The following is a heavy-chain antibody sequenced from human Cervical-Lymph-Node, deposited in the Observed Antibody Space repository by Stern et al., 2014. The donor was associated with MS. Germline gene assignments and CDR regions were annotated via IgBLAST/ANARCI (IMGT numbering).Heavy chain of an antibody. CDR1: GFSLSDYG. CDR3: AGSDDKFLTV. J-gene: IGHJ4*02. D-gene: IGHD3-22*01. Sequence: DQLVESGGGVVQPGKSLRLSCVASGFSLSDYGMHWIRQAPGKGPEWLAVMGYDGSKMLYADSVKCRFSISRDTSKSTVYLQMDSLRAEDTAVYYCAGSDDKFLTVWGRGTLVTVSS. CDR2: MGYDGSKM. V-gene: IGHV3-33*01.